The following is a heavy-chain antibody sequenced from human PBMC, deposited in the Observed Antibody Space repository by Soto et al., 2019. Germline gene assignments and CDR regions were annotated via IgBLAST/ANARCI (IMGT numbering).Heavy chain of an antibody. J-gene: IGHJ4*02. V-gene: IGHV4-31*02. D-gene: IGHD3-10*02. Sequence: PSETLSLTCNVSGGSISSGQFYWNWIRQLPGKGPEWIGYVYYSGSTYYKPSLKSRMSITLDKSKNQFSLKLHSMTAADSAVYYCARGRTTMFPHDFYFWGPGALVTVS. CDR3: ARGRTTMFPHDFYF. CDR1: GGSISSGQFY. CDR2: VYYSGST.